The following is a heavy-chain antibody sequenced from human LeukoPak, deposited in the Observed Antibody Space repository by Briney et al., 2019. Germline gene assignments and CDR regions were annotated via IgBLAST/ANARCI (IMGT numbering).Heavy chain of an antibody. CDR2: IYTSGST. CDR3: AREPAYYDYVWGSYRSTQPLDY. CDR1: GGSISSGSYY. V-gene: IGHV4-61*02. J-gene: IGHJ4*02. D-gene: IGHD3-16*02. Sequence: SETLSLTCTVSGGSISSGSYYWSWVRQPAGKGLEWIGRIYTSGSTNYNPSLKSRVTISVDTSKNQFSLKLSSVTAADTAVYCCAREPAYYDYVWGSYRSTQPLDYWGQGTLVTVSS.